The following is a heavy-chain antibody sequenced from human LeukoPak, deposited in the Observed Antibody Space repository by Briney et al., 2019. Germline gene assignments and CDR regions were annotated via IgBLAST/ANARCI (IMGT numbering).Heavy chain of an antibody. V-gene: IGHV4-28*03. D-gene: IGHD1-26*01. J-gene: IGHJ4*02. CDR3: ARGRPYTGGYHLDY. Sequence: GYIYYSGSTYYNPSLKSRVTMSVDTSKNQFFLKLNSVTAADTAVYYCARGRPYTGGYHLDYWGQGTLVTVSP. CDR2: IYYSGST.